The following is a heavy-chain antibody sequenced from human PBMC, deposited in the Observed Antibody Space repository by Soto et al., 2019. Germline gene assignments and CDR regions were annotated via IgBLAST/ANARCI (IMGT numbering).Heavy chain of an antibody. Sequence: GGSLRLSCAASGFTFSSYWMSWVRQAPGKGLEWVANIKQDGSEKYYVDSVKGRFTISRDNAKNSLYLQMNSLRAEDTAVYYCAREGAPDEYYYDSSGYYYYYYGMDVWGQGTTVTVSS. CDR3: AREGAPDEYYYDSSGYYYYYYGMDV. CDR1: GFTFSSYW. D-gene: IGHD3-22*01. V-gene: IGHV3-7*05. CDR2: IKQDGSEK. J-gene: IGHJ6*02.